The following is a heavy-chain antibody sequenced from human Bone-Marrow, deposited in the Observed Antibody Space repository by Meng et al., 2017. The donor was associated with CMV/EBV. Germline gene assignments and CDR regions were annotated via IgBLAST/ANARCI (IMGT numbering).Heavy chain of an antibody. Sequence: GESLKISCAASGFTFSSYAMHWVRQAPGKGLEWVAVISYDGSINYYADSVKGRFTISRDNSKNTLYLQMNSLRAEDTAVYYCALGWGSSSFHSYYGMDVWGQGTTVTVSS. D-gene: IGHD6-6*01. V-gene: IGHV3-30-3*01. J-gene: IGHJ6*02. CDR3: ALGWGSSSFHSYYGMDV. CDR1: GFTFSSYA. CDR2: ISYDGSIN.